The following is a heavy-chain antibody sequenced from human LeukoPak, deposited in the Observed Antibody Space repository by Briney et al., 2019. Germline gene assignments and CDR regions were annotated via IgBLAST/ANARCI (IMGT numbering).Heavy chain of an antibody. V-gene: IGHV3-23*01. J-gene: IGHJ4*02. CDR3: AKDPTHFRVWDDYDNTRLNY. Sequence: GGSLRLSCAASGFTFSTYAMSWVRQAPGKGLEWVSAISVSGGSTYYADSVKGRFTISRDNSKNTVYLQMNSLRAEDTAVYYCAKDPTHFRVWDDYDNTRLNYWGQGTLVTVSS. D-gene: IGHD3-22*01. CDR2: ISVSGGST. CDR1: GFTFSTYA.